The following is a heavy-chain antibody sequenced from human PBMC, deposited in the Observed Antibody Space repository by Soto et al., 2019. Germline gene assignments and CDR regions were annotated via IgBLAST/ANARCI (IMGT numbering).Heavy chain of an antibody. CDR2: IYPGDSDT. Sequence: PGESLKISCKGSGYSFTSYWIGWVRQMPGKGLEWMGIIYPGDSDTRYSPSFQGQVTISADKSISTAHLQWSSLKASDTAMYYCARHSSSWYWGRDCYHYDVLAVRGQGTAVPGSS. CDR3: ARHSSSWYWGRDCYHYDVLAV. CDR1: GYSFTSYW. V-gene: IGHV5-51*01. D-gene: IGHD6-13*01. J-gene: IGHJ6*02.